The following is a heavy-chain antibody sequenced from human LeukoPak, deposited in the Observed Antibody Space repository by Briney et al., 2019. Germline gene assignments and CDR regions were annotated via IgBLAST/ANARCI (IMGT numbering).Heavy chain of an antibody. CDR1: GFTFSSYA. J-gene: IGHJ4*02. CDR2: IASSGRST. CDR3: AKQSAGSAAWYSLHYDF. D-gene: IGHD6-13*01. Sequence: PGGSLRLSCVASGFTFSSYAMSWVRQAPGKGLEWVSVIASSGRSTYYADSVKGRFTISRDNSKDTLYLQMNGLRAEDTAVYFCAKQSAGSAAWYSLHYDFWGQGTLVTVSS. V-gene: IGHV3-23*01.